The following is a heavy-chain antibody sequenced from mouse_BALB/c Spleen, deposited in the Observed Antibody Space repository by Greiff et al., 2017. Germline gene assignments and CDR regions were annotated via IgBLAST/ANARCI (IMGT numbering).Heavy chain of an antibody. Sequence: EVKVEESGGGLVQPGGSMKLSCVASGFTFSNYWMNWVRQSPEKGLEWVAEIRLKSNNYATHYAESVKGRFTISRDDSKSSVYLQMNNLRAEDTGIYYCTRDGPAYWGQGTLVTVSA. D-gene: IGHD2-3*01. CDR3: TRDGPAY. V-gene: IGHV6-6*02. J-gene: IGHJ3*01. CDR1: GFTFSNYW. CDR2: IRLKSNNYAT.